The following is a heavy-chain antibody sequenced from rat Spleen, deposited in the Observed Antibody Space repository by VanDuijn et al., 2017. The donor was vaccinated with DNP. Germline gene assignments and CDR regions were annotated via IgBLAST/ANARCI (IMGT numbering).Heavy chain of an antibody. Sequence: EVQLVESGGGLVQPGRSLKLSCAASGFTFSHYYMAWVRQAPTKGLEWVAYISSGDGTTYYRDSVKGRFTISRDNAKSTLYLQMDSLRSEDTATYYCARIGGNYYVMDAWGQGASVTVSS. CDR2: ISSGDGTT. J-gene: IGHJ4*01. V-gene: IGHV5-27*01. CDR3: ARIGGNYYVMDA. CDR1: GFTFSHYY.